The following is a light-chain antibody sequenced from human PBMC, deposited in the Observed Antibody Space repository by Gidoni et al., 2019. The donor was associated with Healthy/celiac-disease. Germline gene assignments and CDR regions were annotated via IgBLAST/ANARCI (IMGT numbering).Light chain of an antibody. CDR2: DAS. CDR1: QSISSW. V-gene: IGKV1-5*01. Sequence: DIQMTQSPSTLSASVGDRVTITCRASQSISSWLAWYQQKPGKAPKLLIYDASSLESGVPSRFSGSGSGTEFTLTISSLHPDDFATYYCQQYKSYLYTFGQGTKLEIK. J-gene: IGKJ2*01. CDR3: QQYKSYLYT.